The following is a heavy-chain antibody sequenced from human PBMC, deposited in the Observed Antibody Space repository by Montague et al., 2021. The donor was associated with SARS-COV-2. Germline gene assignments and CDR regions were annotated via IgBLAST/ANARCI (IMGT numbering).Heavy chain of an antibody. CDR3: ARVDAASGTPYCDY. Sequence: TLSLTCTVSGGSISSGSYSWSWIRQGPGKGLEWIGNIYYSGSAYYSPSLRSRATLSVDTSKNQFSLNLSSVTAADTAVYYCARVDAASGTPYCDYWGQGTLLTVSS. J-gene: IGHJ4*02. D-gene: IGHD6-13*01. V-gene: IGHV4-31*03. CDR2: IYYSGSA. CDR1: GGSISSGSYS.